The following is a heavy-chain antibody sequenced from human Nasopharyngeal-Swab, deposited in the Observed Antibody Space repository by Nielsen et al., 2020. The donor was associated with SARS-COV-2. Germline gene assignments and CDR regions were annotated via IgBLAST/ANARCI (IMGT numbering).Heavy chain of an antibody. CDR3: VRSSSWYYFDY. V-gene: IGHV4-39*01. Sequence: SQTLSLTCTVSGDSIAYSTFYWGWIRHPPGKGLEWIGKIYDNGNTYQNPSLKSRLTISVDKSKNQFSLQLSSVTAADTAVYYCVRSSSWYYFDYWAQGTQVTVSS. CDR2: IYDNGNT. CDR1: GDSIAYSTFY. D-gene: IGHD6-13*01. J-gene: IGHJ4*02.